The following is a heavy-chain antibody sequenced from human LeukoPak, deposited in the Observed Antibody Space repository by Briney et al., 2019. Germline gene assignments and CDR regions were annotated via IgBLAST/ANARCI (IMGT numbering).Heavy chain of an antibody. CDR1: GGSISGYY. J-gene: IGHJ4*02. D-gene: IGHD6-13*01. V-gene: IGHV4-59*08. CDR3: ARGRIEAAGILDY. Sequence: PSETLSLTCTVSGGSISGYYWNWIRQPPGKGLEWIWYIYYSGSTNYNPSLKSRVTISVDTSKNQFSLKLSSVAAADTAVYYCARGRIEAAGILDYWGQGTLVTVSS. CDR2: IYYSGST.